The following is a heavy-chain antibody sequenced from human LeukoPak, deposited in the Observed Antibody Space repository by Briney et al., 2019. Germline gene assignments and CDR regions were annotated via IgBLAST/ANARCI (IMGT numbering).Heavy chain of an antibody. V-gene: IGHV4-59*01. CDR1: GGSISSYY. Sequence: SETLSLTCTVSGGSISSYYWSWIRQPPGKGLEWIGYIYYSGSTNYNPSLKSRVTISVDTSKNQFSLKLSSVTAADTAVYYCARDLGYSGYVLGYWGQGTLVTVSS. D-gene: IGHD5-12*01. CDR2: IYYSGST. CDR3: ARDLGYSGYVLGY. J-gene: IGHJ4*02.